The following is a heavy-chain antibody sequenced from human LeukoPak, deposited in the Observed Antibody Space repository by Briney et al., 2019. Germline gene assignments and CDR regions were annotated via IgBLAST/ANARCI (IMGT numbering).Heavy chain of an antibody. J-gene: IGHJ5*02. Sequence: ASVKVSCKASGYTFTCYHLHWVRQAPGQGLEWMGRINPNSGGTNYAQKFQGRVTMTRDSSITTAYMEVSRLRPDDTAVYYCARGKIAAAVLNWFDPWGQGTLVTVSS. CDR2: INPNSGGT. D-gene: IGHD6-13*01. V-gene: IGHV1-2*06. CDR1: GYTFTCYH. CDR3: ARGKIAAAVLNWFDP.